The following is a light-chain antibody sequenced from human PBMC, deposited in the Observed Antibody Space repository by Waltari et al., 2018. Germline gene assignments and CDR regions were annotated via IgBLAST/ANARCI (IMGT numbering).Light chain of an antibody. Sequence: EIVLTQSPATLSLSPGERATLPCRASQSISNYLAWYQQKPGQAPRLLIYDASSRATGIPGRFSGSGSGTDFTLTISSLEPEDFAVYYCQQHSDWPPFFGGGTKVEIK. CDR3: QQHSDWPPF. CDR2: DAS. V-gene: IGKV3-11*01. J-gene: IGKJ4*01. CDR1: QSISNY.